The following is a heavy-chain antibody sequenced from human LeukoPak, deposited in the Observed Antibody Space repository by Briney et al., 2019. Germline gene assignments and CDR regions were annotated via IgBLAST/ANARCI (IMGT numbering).Heavy chain of an antibody. J-gene: IGHJ4*02. CDR2: ISYDGSNK. Sequence: PGGSLRLSCAASGFTFSSYAMHWVRQAPGKGLEWVAVISYDGSNKYYADSVKGRFTISRDNSKNTLYLQMNSLRAEDTAVYYCARDMDILTGYPSAFDYWGQGTLVTVSS. V-gene: IGHV3-30*04. CDR1: GFTFSSYA. CDR3: ARDMDILTGYPSAFDY. D-gene: IGHD3-9*01.